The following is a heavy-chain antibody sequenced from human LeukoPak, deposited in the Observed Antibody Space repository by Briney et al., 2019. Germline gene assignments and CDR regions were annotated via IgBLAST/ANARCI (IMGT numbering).Heavy chain of an antibody. Sequence: SETLSLTCTVSGASISSSRYYWGWIRQPPGKGLEWIGSINYSGSTYYNPSLKSRVTISVDTSKNQFSLKLDSVAAADTAVYYCARDFTTTTMVRGVIISYYGMDVWGQGTTVTVSS. CDR3: ARDFTTTTMVRGVIISYYGMDV. J-gene: IGHJ6*02. CDR2: INYSGST. V-gene: IGHV4-39*02. CDR1: GASISSSRYY. D-gene: IGHD3-10*01.